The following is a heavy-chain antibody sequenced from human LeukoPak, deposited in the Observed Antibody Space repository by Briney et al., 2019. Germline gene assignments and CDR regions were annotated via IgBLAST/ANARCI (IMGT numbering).Heavy chain of an antibody. CDR2: INPNSGGT. CDR3: VTDYCSGGSCYPGNYYYYGMDV. V-gene: IGHV1-2*02. D-gene: IGHD2-15*01. CDR1: GYTFTGYY. J-gene: IGHJ6*02. Sequence: ASVKVSCKASGYTFTGYYMHWVRQAPGQGLEWMGWINPNSGGTNYAQKFQGRVTMTRDTSISTAYMELSRLRSDDTAVYYCVTDYCSGGSCYPGNYYYYGMDVWGQGTTVTVSS.